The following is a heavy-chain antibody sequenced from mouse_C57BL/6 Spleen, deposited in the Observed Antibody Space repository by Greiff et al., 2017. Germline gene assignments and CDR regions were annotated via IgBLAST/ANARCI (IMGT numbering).Heavy chain of an antibody. CDR2: ISGGGGNT. D-gene: IGHD1-1*01. CDR3: ARIYYYFDY. J-gene: IGHJ2*01. Sequence: EVQGVESGGGLVKPGGSLKLSCAASGFTFSSYTMSWVRQTPEKRLEWVATISGGGGNTYYPDSVKGRFTISRDNAKNTLYLQMSSLRSEDTALYYCARIYYYFDYWGQGTTLTVSS. V-gene: IGHV5-9*01. CDR1: GFTFSSYT.